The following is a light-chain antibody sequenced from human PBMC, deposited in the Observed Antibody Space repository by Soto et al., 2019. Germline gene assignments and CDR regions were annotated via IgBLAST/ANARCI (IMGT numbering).Light chain of an antibody. Sequence: QSALPQPASVSGSPGQSITISCTGTSSDVGGYNYVSCYQQHPGKAPKLMIYDVSNRPSGVSNRFSGSKSGNTASLTISGLQAEDEADYYCSSYTSSSTLVFGGGTKLSVL. CDR2: DVS. V-gene: IGLV2-14*01. J-gene: IGLJ2*01. CDR1: SSDVGGYNY. CDR3: SSYTSSSTLV.